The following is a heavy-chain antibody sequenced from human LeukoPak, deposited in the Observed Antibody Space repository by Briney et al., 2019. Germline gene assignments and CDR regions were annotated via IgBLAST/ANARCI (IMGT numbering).Heavy chain of an antibody. CDR1: GASISSHY. CDR3: ARGVLDSGSSGLVWFDP. D-gene: IGHD6-6*01. CDR2: VYYSGTT. J-gene: IGHJ5*02. Sequence: SETLSLTCIVSGASISSHYWSWVRQPPGEGLEWIGYVYYSGTTSYNPSLKSRVTISVDTSKNQFSLKLSSVIAADTAVYHCARGVLDSGSSGLVWFDPWGQGTLVTVSS. V-gene: IGHV4-59*08.